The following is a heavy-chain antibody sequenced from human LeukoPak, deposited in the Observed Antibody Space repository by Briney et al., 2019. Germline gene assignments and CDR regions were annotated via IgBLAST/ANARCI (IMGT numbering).Heavy chain of an antibody. CDR1: GYTFTVNY. V-gene: IGHV1-2*02. CDR2: MNPNSGVT. Sequence: GALVKVSCKPSGYTFTVNYLHWVRQAPGQGLEWVGWMNPNSGVTVYAQNFQGRVTMTRDTSNSTAYMELSSLTSDDTAVYYCTRGAGTSWFDYWGQGSLVTVSS. CDR3: TRGAGTSWFDY. D-gene: IGHD2-2*01. J-gene: IGHJ4*02.